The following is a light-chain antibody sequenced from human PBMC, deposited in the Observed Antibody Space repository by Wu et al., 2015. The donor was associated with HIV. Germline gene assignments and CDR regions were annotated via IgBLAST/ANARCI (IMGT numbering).Light chain of an antibody. CDR2: AAS. Sequence: DIQMTQSPSSLSASVGDRVTLTCRASQSINNYLNWYQQKPGKAPNLLIYAASNLQSGVPSRFSGGGSGTDFTLTISSLQPEDVATYYCQKYNTAPWTFGQGTKVEMK. J-gene: IGKJ1*01. V-gene: IGKV1-39*01. CDR3: QKYNTAPWT. CDR1: QSINNY.